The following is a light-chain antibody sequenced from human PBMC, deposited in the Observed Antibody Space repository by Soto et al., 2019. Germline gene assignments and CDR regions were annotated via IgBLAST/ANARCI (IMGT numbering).Light chain of an antibody. CDR2: EGV. CDR1: KNDIGVYDF. CDR3: KSYAGSNTYV. V-gene: IGLV2-8*01. J-gene: IGLJ1*01. Sequence: QSALTQPPSASGSPGQSVTISCTGTKNDIGVYDFVSWYQHHPGKAPRLIIYEGVHRPSGVPDRFSGSKSGNTASLTVSGLQAADEADYFCKSYAGSNTYVFGSGTKVTVL.